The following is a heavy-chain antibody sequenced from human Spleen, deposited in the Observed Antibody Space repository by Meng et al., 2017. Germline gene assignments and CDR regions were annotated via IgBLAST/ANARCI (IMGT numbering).Heavy chain of an antibody. CDR2: INHSGST. V-gene: IGHV4-34*01. CDR3: ARGPTTMAHDFDY. J-gene: IGHJ4*02. CDR1: GGSFSDYY. D-gene: IGHD4-11*01. Sequence: QVLLLQWGAGLLKPSATLSLTCGVVGGSFSDYYWSWIRQPPGKGLEWIGEINHSGSTNYNPSLESRATISVDTSQNNLSLKLSSVTAADSAVYYCARGPTTMAHDFDYWGQGTLVTVSS.